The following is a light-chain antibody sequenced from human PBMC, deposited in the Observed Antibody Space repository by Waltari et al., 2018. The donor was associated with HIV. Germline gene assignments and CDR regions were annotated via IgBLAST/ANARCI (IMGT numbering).Light chain of an antibody. J-gene: IGKJ5*01. Sequence: DIQLTQSPSFLSASVGDRVTITCRPSQGISNYLAWYQQRPRSAPKLLIYAASTLQIGVPSRFSCSGSGTEFTLTITSLQAEDSATYYCQQLNSYPVTFGRGTRLEIK. V-gene: IGKV1-9*01. CDR3: QQLNSYPVT. CDR2: AAS. CDR1: QGISNY.